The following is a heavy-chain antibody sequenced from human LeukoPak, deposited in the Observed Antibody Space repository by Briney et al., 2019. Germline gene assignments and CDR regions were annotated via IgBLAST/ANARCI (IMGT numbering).Heavy chain of an antibody. CDR1: GFTFSSYA. CDR2: ISSNGGST. D-gene: IGHD4-17*01. CDR3: VKPATVTTLNWFDP. J-gene: IGHJ5*02. Sequence: GGSLRLSCSASGFTFSSYAMHWVRQAPGKGLEYVSAISSNGGSTYYADSVKGRSTISRDNSKNTLYLQMSSLRAEDTAVYYCVKPATVTTLNWFDPWGQGTLVTVSS. V-gene: IGHV3-64D*09.